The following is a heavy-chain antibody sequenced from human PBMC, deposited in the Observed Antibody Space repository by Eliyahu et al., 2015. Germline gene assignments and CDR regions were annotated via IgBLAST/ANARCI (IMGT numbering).Heavy chain of an antibody. Sequence: QVQLQQWGAGLLKPSETLSLTCAVXGGSFSGYYWSWIRQPPGKGLEWIGEINHSGSTNYHPSLKSRVTISVDMSKNQFSLKLSSVTAADTAVYYCARGGVEMATITILEDYYYYGMDVWGQGTTVTVSS. CDR1: GGSFSGYY. J-gene: IGHJ6*02. V-gene: IGHV4-34*01. D-gene: IGHD5-24*01. CDR3: ARGGVEMATITILEDYYYYGMDV. CDR2: INHSGST.